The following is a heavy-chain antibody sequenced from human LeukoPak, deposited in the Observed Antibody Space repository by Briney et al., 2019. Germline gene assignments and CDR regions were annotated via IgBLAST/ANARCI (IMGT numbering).Heavy chain of an antibody. CDR1: GFTFDDYG. CDR2: IGNDGRT. Sequence: GGSLRLSCAASGFTFDDYGMSWVRQVPGKGLECVSVIGNDGRTYYANSVKGRFTISRDISQNMVYLQVNSLRDDDTAVYYCARDDTSGGYYEFGYWGQGALLIVSS. J-gene: IGHJ4*02. D-gene: IGHD6-19*01. CDR3: ARDDTSGGYYEFGY. V-gene: IGHV3-53*01.